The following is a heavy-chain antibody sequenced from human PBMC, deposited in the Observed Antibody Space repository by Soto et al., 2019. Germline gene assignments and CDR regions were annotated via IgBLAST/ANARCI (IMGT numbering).Heavy chain of an antibody. J-gene: IGHJ4*02. Sequence: TLSLPFTVSGGSISSGSYYWSWIRQHPGKGLEWIVYIYYSGSTYYNPSLKSRVTISVDTSKNQFSLKLSSVTAEDTAVYYCARWSLGIWFGELPNPWPDDWGQGTLVTVPS. CDR1: GGSISSGSYY. V-gene: IGHV4-31*03. CDR3: ARWSLGIWFGELPNPWPDD. D-gene: IGHD3-10*01. CDR2: IYYSGST.